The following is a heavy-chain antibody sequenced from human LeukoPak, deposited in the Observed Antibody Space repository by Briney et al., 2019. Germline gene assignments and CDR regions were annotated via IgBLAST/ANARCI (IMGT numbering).Heavy chain of an antibody. D-gene: IGHD6-19*01. V-gene: IGHV3-30*18. Sequence: GRSLRLSCAASGFTFSSYGMHWVRQAPGKGLEWVAVISYDGSNKYYADSVKGRFTISRDNSKNTLYLQMNSLRAGDTAKYYCAKIPYEYNTGWYAAFDIWGQGTMVTVSS. CDR2: ISYDGSNK. J-gene: IGHJ3*02. CDR3: AKIPYEYNTGWYAAFDI. CDR1: GFTFSSYG.